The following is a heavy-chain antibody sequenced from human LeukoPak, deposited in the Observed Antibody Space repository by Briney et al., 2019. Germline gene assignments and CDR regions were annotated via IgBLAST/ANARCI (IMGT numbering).Heavy chain of an antibody. Sequence: GGSLRLSCAASGFTFSSYAMSWVRQAPGKGLEWVSAISGSGGSTYYAGSVKGRFTISRDNSKNTLYLQMNSLRAEDTAVYYCANQLRYSSGWYPVFDYWGQGTLVSVSS. V-gene: IGHV3-23*01. D-gene: IGHD6-19*01. J-gene: IGHJ4*02. CDR2: ISGSGGST. CDR3: ANQLRYSSGWYPVFDY. CDR1: GFTFSSYA.